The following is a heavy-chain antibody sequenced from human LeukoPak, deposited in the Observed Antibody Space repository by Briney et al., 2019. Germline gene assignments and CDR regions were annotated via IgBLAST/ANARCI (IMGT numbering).Heavy chain of an antibody. CDR1: GFTFSSYA. D-gene: IGHD3-9*01. J-gene: IGHJ1*01. Sequence: GGSLRLSCAASGFTFSSYAMTWVRQAPGQGLEWVSAISGSGGSTYYADSVKGRFTISRDNSKNTLYLQMNSLRAEDTAVYYCAKDLNDILTGYYPEYFQHWGQGTLVTVSS. V-gene: IGHV3-23*01. CDR2: ISGSGGST. CDR3: AKDLNDILTGYYPEYFQH.